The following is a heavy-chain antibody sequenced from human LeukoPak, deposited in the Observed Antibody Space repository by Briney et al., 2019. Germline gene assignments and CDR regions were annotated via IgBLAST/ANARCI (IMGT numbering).Heavy chain of an antibody. D-gene: IGHD6-6*01. Sequence: PSETLSLTCTVSGGSISSSTYYWGWIRQPPGKGLEWIGSIYYSGSTYYNPSLKSRVTISVDPSKNHFSLNLSSVTAADTAVYYCARQSRGSSSSRDYFDYWGQGTLVTVSS. CDR2: IYYSGST. CDR3: ARQSRGSSSSRDYFDY. V-gene: IGHV4-39*01. J-gene: IGHJ4*02. CDR1: GGSISSSTYY.